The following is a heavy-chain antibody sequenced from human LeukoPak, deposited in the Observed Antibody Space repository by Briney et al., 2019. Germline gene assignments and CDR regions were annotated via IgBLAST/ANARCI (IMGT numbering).Heavy chain of an antibody. J-gene: IGHJ5*02. Sequence: PSETLSLTCTVSGGSISSYYWSWIRQPPEKGLEWIGYIYYSGSTNYNPSLKSRVTISVDTSKNQFSLKLSSVTAADTAVYYCARAVIPSIFGVVIWFDPWGQGTLVTVSS. CDR2: IYYSGST. CDR1: GGSISSYY. V-gene: IGHV4-59*01. CDR3: ARAVIPSIFGVVIWFDP. D-gene: IGHD3-3*02.